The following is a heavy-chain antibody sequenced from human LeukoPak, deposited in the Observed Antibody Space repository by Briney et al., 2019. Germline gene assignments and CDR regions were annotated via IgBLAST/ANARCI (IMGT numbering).Heavy chain of an antibody. D-gene: IGHD3-22*01. Sequence: GGSLRLSCAASGFTFSSYAMSWVRQAPGKGLEWVSAISGSGGSTYYADSVKGRFTISRDNSKNTLYLQMNSLRAEDTAVYYCAKHLYYDSSGYYYYWGQGTLVTVSS. CDR1: GFTFSSYA. J-gene: IGHJ4*02. CDR2: ISGSGGST. CDR3: AKHLYYDSSGYYYY. V-gene: IGHV3-23*01.